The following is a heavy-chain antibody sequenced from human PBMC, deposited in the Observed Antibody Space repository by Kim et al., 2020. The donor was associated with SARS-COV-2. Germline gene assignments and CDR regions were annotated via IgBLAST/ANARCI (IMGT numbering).Heavy chain of an antibody. Sequence: GGSLRLSCAASGFTFSSYEMNWVRQAPGKGLEWVAYISSSGSTTIYNADSVKGRFTISRDNAKDSLYLQMNSLRGDDTGAYYCARGPRLNWKIGEWGQGT. D-gene: IGHD1-20*01. CDR2: ISSSGSTTI. V-gene: IGHV3-48*03. CDR3: ARGPRLNWKIGE. J-gene: IGHJ4*02. CDR1: GFTFSSYE.